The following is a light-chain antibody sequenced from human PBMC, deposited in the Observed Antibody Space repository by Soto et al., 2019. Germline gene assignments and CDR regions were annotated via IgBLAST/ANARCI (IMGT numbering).Light chain of an antibody. Sequence: DIQLTQSPSSLSASVGDRVTITCQARQAIITYLNWFQQRPGKAPKLLIYDASHLETGVPSRFSGGGSGTAFTLTSSSLQPEDVGTYYCQQYDNLPLTFGGGTKVEV. CDR2: DAS. CDR1: QAIITY. J-gene: IGKJ4*01. CDR3: QQYDNLPLT. V-gene: IGKV1-33*01.